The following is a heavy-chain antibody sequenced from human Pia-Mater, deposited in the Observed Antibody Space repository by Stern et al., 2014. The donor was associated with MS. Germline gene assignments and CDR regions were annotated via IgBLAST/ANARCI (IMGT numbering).Heavy chain of an antibody. D-gene: IGHD4-23*01. CDR1: GFPFGPLS. V-gene: IGHV3-21*02. CDR2: IGGGGSYI. J-gene: IGHJ4*02. Sequence: EVQLVESGGGLVKPGGPLRPSGAASGFPFGPLSMNWVPQAPGKGLGGVASIGGGGSYIYYADSLKGRFTISRDNAKNSLYLQMNSLRAEDTAVYYCARGRGGNYRYYFDYWGQGTLVTVSS. CDR3: ARGRGGNYRYYFDY.